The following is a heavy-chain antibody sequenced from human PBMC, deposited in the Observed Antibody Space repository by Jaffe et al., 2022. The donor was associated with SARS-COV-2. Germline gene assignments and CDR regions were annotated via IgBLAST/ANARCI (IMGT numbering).Heavy chain of an antibody. CDR3: ARDQRGSGSYGWFAP. V-gene: IGHV3-23*01. CDR2: ISESGGNT. D-gene: IGHD1-26*01. Sequence: EVQLLESGGGLVQPGGSLTLSCAASGFIFNNYAMGWVRQAPGKGLDWVSSISESGGNTYYPDSVKGRFTISRDNSKNALYLQMNSLRVEDTAVYYCARDQRGSGSYGWFAPWGQGTLVTVFS. CDR1: GFIFNNYA. J-gene: IGHJ5*02.